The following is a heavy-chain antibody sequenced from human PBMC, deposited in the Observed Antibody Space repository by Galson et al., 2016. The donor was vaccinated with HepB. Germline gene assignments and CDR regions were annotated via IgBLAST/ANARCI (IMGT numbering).Heavy chain of an antibody. J-gene: IGHJ4*02. V-gene: IGHV3-23*01. CDR1: GFTFSSYA. D-gene: IGHD6-19*01. Sequence: SLRLSCAAAGFTFSSYAMSWVRQAPGKGLEWVSTMSGSAISTYYADSVRGRFTISRDNSKNTLHLQMDSLRTDDTAVYYCAKAQRGSGWPFDFWGQGTRVTVAS. CDR2: MSGSAIST. CDR3: AKAQRGSGWPFDF.